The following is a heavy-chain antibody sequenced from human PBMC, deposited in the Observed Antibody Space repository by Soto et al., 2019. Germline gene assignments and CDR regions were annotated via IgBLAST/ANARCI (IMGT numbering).Heavy chain of an antibody. Sequence: QVQLVQSGAEVKKPGSSVKVSCKASGGTFSSYAISWVRQAPGQGLEWMGGIIPIFGTANYAQKFQGRVTITADESTSTAYMELSSLRSEDTAVYYCVGNYYDSSGYYLFWFDPWGQGTLVTVSS. CDR2: IIPIFGTA. V-gene: IGHV1-69*12. CDR1: GGTFSSYA. D-gene: IGHD3-22*01. J-gene: IGHJ5*02. CDR3: VGNYYDSSGYYLFWFDP.